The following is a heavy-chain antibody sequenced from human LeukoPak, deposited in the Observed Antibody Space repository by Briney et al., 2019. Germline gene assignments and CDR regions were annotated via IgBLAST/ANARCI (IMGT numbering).Heavy chain of an antibody. J-gene: IGHJ4*02. D-gene: IGHD1-26*01. CDR3: ARDRGALDY. Sequence: GGSLRLSCAASGFTFTNYWMHWVRQAPGEGLVWVSRINSDGSVTRYADSVKGRFTISRDNAKNTVFLQMNSLRTEDTAVYYCARDRGALDYWGQGTLVAVSS. CDR1: GFTFTNYW. V-gene: IGHV3-74*01. CDR2: INSDGSVT.